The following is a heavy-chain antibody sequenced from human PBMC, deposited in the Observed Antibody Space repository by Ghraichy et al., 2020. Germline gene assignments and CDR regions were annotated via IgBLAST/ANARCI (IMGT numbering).Heavy chain of an antibody. Sequence: SETLSLTCTVSGGSISSSSYYWGWIRQPPGKGLEWIGSIYYSGSTYYNPSLKSRVTISVDTSKNQFSLKLSSVTAADTAGYYCARQGVGDYDFWSGFNYYGMDVWGQGTTVTVSS. CDR2: IYYSGST. V-gene: IGHV4-39*01. CDR3: ARQGVGDYDFWSGFNYYGMDV. CDR1: GGSISSSSYY. D-gene: IGHD3-3*01. J-gene: IGHJ6*02.